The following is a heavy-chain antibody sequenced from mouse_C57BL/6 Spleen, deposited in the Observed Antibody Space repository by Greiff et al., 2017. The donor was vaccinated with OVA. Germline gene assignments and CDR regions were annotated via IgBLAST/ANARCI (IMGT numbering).Heavy chain of an antibody. CDR3: TREDSSGPPDY. CDR1: GYTFTDYE. Sequence: QVQLQQSGAELVRPGASVTLSCKASGYTFTDYEMHWVKQTPVHGLEWIGAIDPETGGTAYNQKFKGKAILTADKSSSTAYMGLRSLTSEDSAVYYCTREDSSGPPDYWGKGTTLTVSS. J-gene: IGHJ2*01. D-gene: IGHD3-2*02. V-gene: IGHV1-15*01. CDR2: IDPETGGT.